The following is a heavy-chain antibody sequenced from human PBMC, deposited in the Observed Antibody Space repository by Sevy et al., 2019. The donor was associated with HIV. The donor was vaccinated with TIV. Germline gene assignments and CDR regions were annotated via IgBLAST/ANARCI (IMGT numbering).Heavy chain of an antibody. Sequence: GGSLRLSCAASGFTFNNYAMAWVRQAPGKGLEWVSAVSGGGDTTYYADSVKGRFTISRENSKNTLYLQMNSLRAEDTAVYYCAKGGSTSGYYLNYFAYWGQGTLVTVSS. V-gene: IGHV3-23*01. J-gene: IGHJ4*02. CDR3: AKGGSTSGYYLNYFAY. D-gene: IGHD3-22*01. CDR2: VSGGGDTT. CDR1: GFTFNNYA.